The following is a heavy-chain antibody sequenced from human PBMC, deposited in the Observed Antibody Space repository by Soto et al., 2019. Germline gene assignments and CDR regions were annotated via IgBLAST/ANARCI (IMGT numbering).Heavy chain of an antibody. CDR3: AKTFGGYNWFDP. CDR1: GASIGSGGW. J-gene: IGHJ5*02. Sequence: PSETLSLTCAVSGASIGSGGWWSWVRQPPGKGLEWIAEIFHDGNTRYSPSFQGQVTISADKSISTAYLQWSSLKASDTAMYYCAKTFGGYNWFDPWGQGTLVTVSS. CDR2: IFHDGNT. D-gene: IGHD6-25*01. V-gene: IGHV4-4*02.